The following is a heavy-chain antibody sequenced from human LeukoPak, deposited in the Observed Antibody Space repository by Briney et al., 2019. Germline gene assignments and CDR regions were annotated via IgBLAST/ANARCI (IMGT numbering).Heavy chain of an antibody. V-gene: IGHV3-23*01. CDR1: GFTFGSYA. CDR2: ISGSGGST. Sequence: GGSLRLSCAASGFTFGSYAMSWVRQAPGKGLEWVSAISGSGGSTYYADSVKGRFTISRDNSKNTLYLQMNSLRAEDTAIYFCAKKGVAGGAPYCFDYWGQGTLVTVSS. D-gene: IGHD3-16*01. CDR3: AKKGVAGGAPYCFDY. J-gene: IGHJ4*02.